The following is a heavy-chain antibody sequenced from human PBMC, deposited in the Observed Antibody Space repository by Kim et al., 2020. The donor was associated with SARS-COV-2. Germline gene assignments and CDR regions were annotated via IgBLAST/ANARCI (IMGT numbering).Heavy chain of an antibody. J-gene: IGHJ4*02. CDR2: IYSGGST. D-gene: IGHD3-10*01. CDR3: ARDRETMVRGVLRGRYFDY. V-gene: IGHV3-66*01. CDR1: GFTVSSNY. Sequence: GGSLRLSCAASGFTVSSNYMSWVRQAPGKGLEWVSVIYSGGSTYYADSVKGRFTISRDNSKNTLYLQMNSLRAEDTAVYYCARDRETMVRGVLRGRYFDYWGQGTLVTVSS.